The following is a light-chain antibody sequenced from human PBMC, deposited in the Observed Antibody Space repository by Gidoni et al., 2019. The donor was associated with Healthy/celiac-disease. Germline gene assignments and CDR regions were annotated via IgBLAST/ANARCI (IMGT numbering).Light chain of an antibody. CDR3: NSRDSSGNHLEV. CDR1: SLSSYY. J-gene: IGLJ2*01. Sequence: SSELTQDPAVSVALGQTVRITCQGDSLSSYYASWYLQKPGQAPVLVIYGKNNRHSGIPDRFSGSSSGNTASLTITVAQAEDEADYYCNSRDSSGNHLEVFGGGTKLTV. V-gene: IGLV3-19*01. CDR2: GKN.